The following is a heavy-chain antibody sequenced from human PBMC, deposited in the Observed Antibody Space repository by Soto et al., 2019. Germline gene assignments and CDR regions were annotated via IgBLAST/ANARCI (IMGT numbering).Heavy chain of an antibody. V-gene: IGHV3-15*01. CDR1: GFTFSNVW. CDR2: IKKKADGGTT. CDR3: RTQYRD. D-gene: IGHD2-2*01. J-gene: IGHJ4*02. Sequence: PGGSMRLSCVASGFTFSNVWMSWVRQAPGKGLEWVGLIKKKADGGTTEYAAPLKGRFTISRDDSKNTLYLQMNSLKTEDTAVYYCRTQYRDWGQGT.